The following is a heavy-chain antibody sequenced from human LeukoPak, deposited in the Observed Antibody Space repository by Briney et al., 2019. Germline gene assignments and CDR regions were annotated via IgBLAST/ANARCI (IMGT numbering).Heavy chain of an antibody. CDR1: GGSFSGYY. Sequence: SETLSLTCAVYGGSFSGYYWSWIRQPPGKGLEWIGEINHSGSTNYNPSLKSRVTISVDTSKNQFSPKLSSVTAADTAVYYCARGRRTYGSGYYGWFDPWGQGTLVTVSS. V-gene: IGHV4-34*01. J-gene: IGHJ5*02. CDR3: ARGRRTYGSGYYGWFDP. D-gene: IGHD3-22*01. CDR2: INHSGST.